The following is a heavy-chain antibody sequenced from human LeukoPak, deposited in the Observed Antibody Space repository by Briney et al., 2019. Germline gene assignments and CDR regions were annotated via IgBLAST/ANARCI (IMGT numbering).Heavy chain of an antibody. D-gene: IGHD3-3*01. CDR2: IYGRGGT. V-gene: IGHV4-4*07. CDR1: GGSISSYY. CDR3: ASLQRFQPMDV. J-gene: IGHJ6*03. Sequence: SETLSLTCTVSGGSISSYYWSWIRQPAGEGLEWIGRIYGRGGTDYNPSLKSRVTMPLDTSKNQFSLKLTSLTAADTAVYYCASLQRFQPMDVWGKGTTVTVTS.